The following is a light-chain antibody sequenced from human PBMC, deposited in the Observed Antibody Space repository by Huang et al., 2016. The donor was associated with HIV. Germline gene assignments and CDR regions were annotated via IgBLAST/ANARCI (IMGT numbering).Light chain of an antibody. CDR3: QQYNNWPYT. V-gene: IGKV3-15*01. J-gene: IGKJ2*01. Sequence: EIVMTQSPATLSVSPGDRATLPCRASQSVSSNLAWYQQKPGQGPRLLIYGASTRATGIPARFSGSGSGTEFTLTISSLQSEDFAVYYCQQYNNWPYTFGQGTKLEIK. CDR2: GAS. CDR1: QSVSSN.